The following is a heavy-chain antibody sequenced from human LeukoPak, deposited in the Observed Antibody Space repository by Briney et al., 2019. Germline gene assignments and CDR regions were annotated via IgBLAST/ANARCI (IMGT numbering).Heavy chain of an antibody. V-gene: IGHV1-2*02. CDR1: GYTLTGYY. Sequence: ASVKVSCKASGYTLTGYYMHWVRQAPGQGLEWMRWINPNSGGTNYAQKFQGRVTMTRDTSISTAYMELSRLRSDDTAVYYCARVQNDGYYRNWFDPWGQGTLVTVSS. D-gene: IGHD3-22*01. J-gene: IGHJ5*02. CDR3: ARVQNDGYYRNWFDP. CDR2: INPNSGGT.